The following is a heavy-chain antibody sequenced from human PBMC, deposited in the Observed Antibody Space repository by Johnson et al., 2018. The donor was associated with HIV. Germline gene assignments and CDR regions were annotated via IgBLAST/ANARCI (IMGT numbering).Heavy chain of an antibody. CDR3: ARDRGTVTTAQMAFDI. CDR1: GFSFRSYW. D-gene: IGHD4-17*01. V-gene: IGHV3-7*03. CDR2: IKQDGSET. J-gene: IGHJ3*02. Sequence: VQLVESGGGLVRPGGSLRLSCAASGFSFRSYWMSWVHQAPGKGLEWVANIKQDGSETFYADSVKGRFIISRDNARNSVFLQMNTLRAEDTAVDYCARDRGTVTTAQMAFDIWGQGTMVTVSS.